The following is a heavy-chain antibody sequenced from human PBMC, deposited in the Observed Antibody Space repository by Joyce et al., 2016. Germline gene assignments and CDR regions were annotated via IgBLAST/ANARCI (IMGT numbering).Heavy chain of an antibody. V-gene: IGHV1-2*02. CDR2: IRPDSGDK. D-gene: IGHD1-26*01. CDR3: ARGGSKWVNWFDP. Sequence: QVQLVQSGPEVKKPGASVKVSCKTSGYTFTGHYLHWVRQAPGQGLEWLGWIRPDSGDKNYAQKFQGRITLTRDTSSTTAYMEWRWLRSDDTAAYYCARGGSKWVNWFDPWGQGTLVTV. J-gene: IGHJ5*02. CDR1: GYTFTGHY.